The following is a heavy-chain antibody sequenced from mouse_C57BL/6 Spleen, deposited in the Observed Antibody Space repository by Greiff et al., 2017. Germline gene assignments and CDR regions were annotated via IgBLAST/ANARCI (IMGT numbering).Heavy chain of an antibody. D-gene: IGHD1-1*01. J-gene: IGHJ3*01. CDR1: GYTFTSYW. Sequence: VQLQQPGAELVRPGSSVKLSCKASGYTFTSYWMHWVKQRPIQGLEWIGNIDPSDSETHYNQKFKDKATLTVDKSSSTAYMQLSSLTSEDSAVYYCARDYGSSYGGFAYWGQGTLVTVSA. CDR3: ARDYGSSYGGFAY. CDR2: IDPSDSET. V-gene: IGHV1-52*01.